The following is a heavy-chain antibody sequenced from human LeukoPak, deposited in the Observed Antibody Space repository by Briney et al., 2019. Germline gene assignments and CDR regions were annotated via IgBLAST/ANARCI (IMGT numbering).Heavy chain of an antibody. CDR1: GLSVGSNY. CDR3: ARDRYSSGWWSFDY. D-gene: IGHD6-19*01. J-gene: IGHJ4*02. V-gene: IGHV3-53*01. CDR2: IYSAGST. Sequence: GGSLRLSCAASGLSVGSNYMNWVRQAPGKGLEWVSVIYSAGSTYYADSVKGRFTTSRDTSKNTLYLEMNGLRPEDTAVYYCARDRYSSGWWSFDYWGQGALVTVSS.